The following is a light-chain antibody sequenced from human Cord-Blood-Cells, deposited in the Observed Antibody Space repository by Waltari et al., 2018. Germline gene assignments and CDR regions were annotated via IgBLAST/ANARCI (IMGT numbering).Light chain of an antibody. CDR2: AAS. CDR1: QSISSY. V-gene: IGKV1-39*01. J-gene: IGKJ1*01. CDR3: QQSYSTLRT. Sequence: DIQLTQSPSSLPASVGYGATLTCPASQSISSYLHWYQQKPGKAPKLLIYAASRLQSGVPSSFRGSGSGTDFTLTISSLQPEDFATYYCQQSYSTLRTFGQGTKVAIK.